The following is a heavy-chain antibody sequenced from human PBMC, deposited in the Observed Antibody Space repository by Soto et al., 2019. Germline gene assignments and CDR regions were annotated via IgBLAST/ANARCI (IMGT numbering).Heavy chain of an antibody. V-gene: IGHV3-53*01. D-gene: IGHD6-19*01. J-gene: IGHJ6*02. CDR2: IYSGGST. CDR1: GFTVSSNY. Sequence: PGGSLRLSCAASGFTVSSNYMSWVRQAPGKGLEWVSVIYSGGSTYYADSVKGRFTISRDNSKNTLYLQMNSLRAEDTAVYYCARDSGLRYSSGWYGQTRYGMDVRGQGTTVTVSS. CDR3: ARDSGLRYSSGWYGQTRYGMDV.